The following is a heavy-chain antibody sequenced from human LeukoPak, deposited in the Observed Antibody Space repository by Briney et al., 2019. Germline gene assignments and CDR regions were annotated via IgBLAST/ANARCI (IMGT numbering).Heavy chain of an antibody. D-gene: IGHD2-15*01. Sequence: SETLSLTCTVSGGSISSSSYYWGWIRQPPGKGLEWIGSIYYSGSTYYNPSLKSRVTISVDTSKNQFSLKLSSVTAADTAVYYFARLLGYCSGGSCYSDYWGQGTLVTVSA. V-gene: IGHV4-39*01. CDR2: IYYSGST. CDR3: ARLLGYCSGGSCYSDY. J-gene: IGHJ4*02. CDR1: GGSISSSSYY.